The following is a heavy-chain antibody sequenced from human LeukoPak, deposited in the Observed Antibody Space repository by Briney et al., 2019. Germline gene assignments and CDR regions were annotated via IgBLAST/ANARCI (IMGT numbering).Heavy chain of an antibody. J-gene: IGHJ4*02. V-gene: IGHV1-2*04. Sequence: GASVKVSCKASGYTFTGYYMHWVRQAPGQGLEWMGWINPNSGGTNYAQKFQGWVTMTRDTSISTAYMELSRLRSDDAAVYYCARVGVGYSYGYAYWGQGTLVTVSS. CDR3: ARVGVGYSYGYAY. CDR1: GYTFTGYY. D-gene: IGHD5-18*01. CDR2: INPNSGGT.